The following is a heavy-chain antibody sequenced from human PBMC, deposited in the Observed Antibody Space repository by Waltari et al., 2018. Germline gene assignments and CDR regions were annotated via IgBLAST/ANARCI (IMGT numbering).Heavy chain of an antibody. D-gene: IGHD2-15*01. V-gene: IGHV3-74*03. CDR2: IKSDGTNI. CDR1: GFLNNEHW. CDR3: TRNPGY. J-gene: IGHJ4*02. Sequence: EVPLVEFGGGFVPPWGFLRLPCSIPGFLNNEHWMDWVRQAPGQGLVWVSRIKSDGTNIKYADSVRGRFTISRDSAKNTFYLQMNSLRAEDTAVYYCTRNPGYWGQGTLVTVAS.